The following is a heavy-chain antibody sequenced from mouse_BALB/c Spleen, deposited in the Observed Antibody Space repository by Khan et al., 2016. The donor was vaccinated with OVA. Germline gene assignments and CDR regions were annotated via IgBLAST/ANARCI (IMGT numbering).Heavy chain of an antibody. Sequence: EVQLVETGPGLVKPSQSLSLTCTVTGYSITSDYAWNWIRQFPGNKLEWMGYISYSGNTKYNPSLKSRISITRDTSEIQFFLQLNSVTIEDTATYYCARIYGGDFDYWGQGTTLTVSS. CDR2: ISYSGNT. V-gene: IGHV3-2*02. D-gene: IGHD1-1*01. J-gene: IGHJ2*01. CDR1: GYSITSDYA. CDR3: ARIYGGDFDY.